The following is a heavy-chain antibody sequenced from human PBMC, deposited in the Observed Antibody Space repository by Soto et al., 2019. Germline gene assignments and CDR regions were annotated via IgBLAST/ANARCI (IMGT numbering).Heavy chain of an antibody. Sequence: GASVKVSCKASGYTFTSYGISWVRQAPGQGLEWMGWISAYNGNTNYAQKLQGRVTMTTDASTSTAYMELRSLRSDDTAVYYCARDLIAVAGSGVAFDIWGQGTMVTVSS. CDR2: ISAYNGNT. CDR3: ARDLIAVAGSGVAFDI. D-gene: IGHD6-19*01. V-gene: IGHV1-18*01. J-gene: IGHJ3*02. CDR1: GYTFTSYG.